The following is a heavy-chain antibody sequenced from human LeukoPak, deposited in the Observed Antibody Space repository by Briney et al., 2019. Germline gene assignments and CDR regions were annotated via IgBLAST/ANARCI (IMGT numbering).Heavy chain of an antibody. CDR1: GFTFSSYW. CDR2: IKQDGSEK. Sequence: GGSLRLSCAASGFTFSSYWMSWVRQAPGKGLEWVANIKQDGSEKYYVDSVKGRFTISRDNSKNTLYLQMNSLRNEDTALYYCAKDATNYYYVDVWGKGTTVTVSS. V-gene: IGHV3-7*01. CDR3: AKDATNYYYVDV. J-gene: IGHJ6*03.